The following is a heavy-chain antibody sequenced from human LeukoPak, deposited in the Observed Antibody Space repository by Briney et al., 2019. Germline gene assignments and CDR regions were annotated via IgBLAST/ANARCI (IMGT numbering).Heavy chain of an antibody. Sequence: GASVKVSCKASGYTFTSCAMHWVRQAPGQRLEWMGWINAGNGNTKYSQKFQGRVTITRDTSASTAYMELSSLTSEDTAVYYCARSHLLVVPAAIYYYYYGMDVWGQGTTVTVSS. V-gene: IGHV1-3*01. CDR2: INAGNGNT. J-gene: IGHJ6*02. D-gene: IGHD2-2*01. CDR3: ARSHLLVVPAAIYYYYYGMDV. CDR1: GYTFTSCA.